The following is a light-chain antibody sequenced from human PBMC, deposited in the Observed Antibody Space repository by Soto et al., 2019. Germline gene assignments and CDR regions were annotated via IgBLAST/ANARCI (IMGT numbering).Light chain of an antibody. J-gene: IGLJ3*02. Sequence: QSVVTQPPSASGTPGQRVTISCSGSSSNIGSNYVYWYQQLPGTAPKLLIQRNNQRPSGVPDRFSGSKSGTSASLAISGLRSEDEADYYCAAWDDSLSALVFGGGTKVTVL. V-gene: IGLV1-47*01. CDR1: SSNIGSNY. CDR3: AAWDDSLSALV. CDR2: RNN.